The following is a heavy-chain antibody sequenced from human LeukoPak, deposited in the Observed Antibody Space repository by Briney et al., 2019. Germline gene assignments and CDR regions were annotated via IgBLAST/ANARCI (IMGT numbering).Heavy chain of an antibody. CDR3: ARLFYGSGWYPYYYYYGMDV. J-gene: IGHJ6*02. CDR1: GYTFTGYY. Sequence: ASVKVSCKASGYTFTGYYMHWVRQAPGQGLEWMGWINPNSGGTNYAQKFQGRVTMTRDTSISTAYMELSSLRSEDTAVYYCARLFYGSGWYPYYYYYGMDVWGQGTTVTVSS. V-gene: IGHV1-2*02. CDR2: INPNSGGT. D-gene: IGHD6-19*01.